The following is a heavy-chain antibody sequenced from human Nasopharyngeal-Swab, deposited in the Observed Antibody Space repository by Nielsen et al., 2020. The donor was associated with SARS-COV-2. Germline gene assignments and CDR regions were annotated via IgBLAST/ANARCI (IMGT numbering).Heavy chain of an antibody. J-gene: IGHJ6*03. Sequence: GESLKISCKGSGYSFTSYWIGWVRQMPGKGLEWMGIIYPGDSDTRCSPSFQGQVTISADKSISTAYLQWSSLKASDTAMYYCARFTPYDSSGYYSLYYYYMDVWGKGTTVTVSS. CDR3: ARFTPYDSSGYYSLYYYYMDV. D-gene: IGHD3-22*01. V-gene: IGHV5-51*01. CDR2: IYPGDSDT. CDR1: GYSFTSYW.